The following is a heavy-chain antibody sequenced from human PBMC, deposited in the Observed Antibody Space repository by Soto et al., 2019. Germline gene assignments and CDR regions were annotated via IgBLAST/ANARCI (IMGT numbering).Heavy chain of an antibody. Sequence: ASVKVSCKASGYTFTDYFIHWVRQAPGQGFEWMGWINPHSRGTNYAQKFQGRVTMTRDTSNSTAYMELRGLRSDDTAVYYCARDYKRENCGSVRCNSLDVWGQGTTVTVSS. CDR1: GYTFTDYF. V-gene: IGHV1-2*02. CDR2: INPHSRGT. D-gene: IGHD2-21*01. J-gene: IGHJ6*02. CDR3: ARDYKRENCGSVRCNSLDV.